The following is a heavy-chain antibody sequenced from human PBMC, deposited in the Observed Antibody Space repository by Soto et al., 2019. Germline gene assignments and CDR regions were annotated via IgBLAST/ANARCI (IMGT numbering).Heavy chain of an antibody. Sequence: EVQLLESGGGLVQPGGSLRLSCAASGFTFSSYAMSWVRQAPGKGLEWVSAISGSGGSTYYADSVKGRFTISRDNSKNTLYLQMTSLRAEDTAVYYCAKGPYDYVWGSYRTNWFDPWGQGTLVTVSS. CDR2: ISGSGGST. CDR1: GFTFSSYA. D-gene: IGHD3-16*02. V-gene: IGHV3-23*01. J-gene: IGHJ5*02. CDR3: AKGPYDYVWGSYRTNWFDP.